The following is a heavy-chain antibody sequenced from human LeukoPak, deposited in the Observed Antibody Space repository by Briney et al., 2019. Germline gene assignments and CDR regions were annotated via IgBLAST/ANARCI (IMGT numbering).Heavy chain of an antibody. J-gene: IGHJ4*02. CDR3: VKWGHRGYDSSGYYDFDY. CDR1: GFTFSSYA. Sequence: GGSLRLSCAASGFTFSSYAMSWVRQAPGKGLEWVSAISGSGGSTYYADSVKGRFTISRDNSKNTLYLQMNSLRAEDTAVYYCVKWGHRGYDSSGYYDFDYWGQGTLVTVSS. V-gene: IGHV3-23*01. CDR2: ISGSGGST. D-gene: IGHD3-22*01.